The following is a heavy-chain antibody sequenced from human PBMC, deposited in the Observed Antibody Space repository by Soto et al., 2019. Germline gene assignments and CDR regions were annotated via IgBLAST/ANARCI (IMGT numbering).Heavy chain of an antibody. CDR1: GFTFSSYD. CDR3: ARGGYSSAWYYFDY. J-gene: IGHJ4*02. V-gene: IGHV3-13*01. CDR2: IGTAGDS. D-gene: IGHD6-19*01. Sequence: EVQLVESGGGLVQPGGFLRLSCAASGFTFSSYDMHWVRQVTGKGLGWVSGIGTAGDSYYAGSVKGRFTISREDAKKSLYLEMNNVRGGDTAVYYCARGGYSSAWYYFDYWGQGILVTVSS.